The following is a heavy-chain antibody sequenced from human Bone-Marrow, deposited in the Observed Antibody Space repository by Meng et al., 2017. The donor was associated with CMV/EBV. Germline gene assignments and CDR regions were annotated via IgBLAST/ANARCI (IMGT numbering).Heavy chain of an antibody. D-gene: IGHD3-3*01. J-gene: IGHJ4*02. Sequence: SETLSLTCTVSGYSISSGYYWGWIRQPPGKGLEWIGSIYHSGSNYYNPSLKSRVTISVDTSKNQFSLKLSSVTAADTAVYYCARSDYDFWSGYYAYNYFDYWGQGTLVTVSS. CDR1: GYSISSGYY. CDR3: ARSDYDFWSGYYAYNYFDY. V-gene: IGHV4-38-2*02. CDR2: IYHSGSN.